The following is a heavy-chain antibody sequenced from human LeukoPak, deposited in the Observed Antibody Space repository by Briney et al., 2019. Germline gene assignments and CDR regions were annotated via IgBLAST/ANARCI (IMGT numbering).Heavy chain of an antibody. CDR1: GFTFSSCG. J-gene: IGHJ4*02. V-gene: IGHV3-21*01. Sequence: PGGSLRLSCAASGFTFSSCGFNWVRQAQGKGLDWVSSIGPTGTDRYYADSVRGRFTISRDNAKNSMYLQMDSLRDEDTAVYYCATETIGRHYDYWGQGTLLTVSS. D-gene: IGHD1-14*01. CDR2: IGPTGTDR. CDR3: ATETIGRHYDY.